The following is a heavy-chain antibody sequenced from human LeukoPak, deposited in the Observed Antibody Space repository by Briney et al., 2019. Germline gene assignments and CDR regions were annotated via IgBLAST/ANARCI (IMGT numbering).Heavy chain of an antibody. CDR3: AKQAGGSGNYYYY. V-gene: IGHV3-23*01. CDR1: GFTFSSYA. D-gene: IGHD3-10*01. CDR2: ISGSGGTT. J-gene: IGHJ4*02. Sequence: GGSMRLSCEASGFTFSSYAMSWVRQAPGKGLEWVSAISGSGGTTYYADSVKGRFTISRDNPKNTLYLQMSSLRAEDTAVYFCAKQAGGSGNYYYYWGQGTVVTVSS.